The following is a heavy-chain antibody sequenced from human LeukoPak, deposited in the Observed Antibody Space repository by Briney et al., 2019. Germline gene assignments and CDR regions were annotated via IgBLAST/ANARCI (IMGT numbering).Heavy chain of an antibody. D-gene: IGHD3-10*01. V-gene: IGHV1-18*04. Sequence: ASVKVSCKASGYTFTSYGISWVRQAPGQGLEWMGWISAYNGNTNYAQKLLGRVTMTTDTSTSTAYMELRSLRSDDTAVYYCARGPISLWFGDLFIYWGQGTLVTVSS. CDR1: GYTFTSYG. CDR3: ARGPISLWFGDLFIY. CDR2: ISAYNGNT. J-gene: IGHJ4*02.